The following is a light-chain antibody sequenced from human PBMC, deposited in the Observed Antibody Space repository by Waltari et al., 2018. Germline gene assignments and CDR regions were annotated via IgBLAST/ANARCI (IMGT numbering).Light chain of an antibody. CDR2: EVS. Sequence: QSALTQPASVSGSPGQSITISCTGTSSDVGRYNLVSWYQHHPGKAPKLMIYEVSKRPSGVSNRFSGSKSGNTASLTISGLQAEDEADYYCCSSAVITTPVIFGGGTKLTVL. CDR1: SSDVGRYNL. CDR3: CSSAVITTPVI. V-gene: IGLV2-23*02. J-gene: IGLJ2*01.